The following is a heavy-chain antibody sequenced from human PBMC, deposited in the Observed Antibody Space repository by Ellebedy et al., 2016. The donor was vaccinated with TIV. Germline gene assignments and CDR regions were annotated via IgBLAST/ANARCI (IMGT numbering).Heavy chain of an antibody. J-gene: IGHJ4*02. Sequence: PSETLSLTCTVSGGSISSNFWSWIRQPPEKGLEWIGYIYYSGSTNYNPSLKSRVTISVDTSKNRFSLKLNSVTAADTAVYYCARDSYDVLTGQGPYFDYWGQGTLVTVSS. CDR3: ARDSYDVLTGQGPYFDY. CDR1: GGSISSNF. V-gene: IGHV4-59*01. D-gene: IGHD3-9*01. CDR2: IYYSGST.